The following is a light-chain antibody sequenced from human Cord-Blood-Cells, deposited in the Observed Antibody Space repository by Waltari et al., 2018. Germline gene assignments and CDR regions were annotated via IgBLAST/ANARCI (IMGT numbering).Light chain of an antibody. J-gene: IGLJ2*01. CDR2: KDS. CDR3: QSADSSGTYEV. Sequence: SYELTQPPSVSVSPGQTARITCSGDALPTHYAYWYQQKPGQAPVLVIYKDSERPSGIPERFSGSSSGTTVTLTISGVQAEDEADYYCQSADSSGTYEVFGGGTKLTVL. CDR1: ALPTHY. V-gene: IGLV3-25*03.